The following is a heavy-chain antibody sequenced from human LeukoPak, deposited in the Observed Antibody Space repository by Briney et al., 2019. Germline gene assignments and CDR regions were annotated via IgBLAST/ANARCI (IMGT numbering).Heavy chain of an antibody. V-gene: IGHV3-23*01. CDR2: ISGSGGST. CDR1: GFTFSSYA. CDR3: ARVRSPRYFGY. Sequence: GSLRLSCAASGFTFSSYAMSWVRQAPGKGLEWVSAISGSGGSTYYADSVKGRFTISRDNSKNTLYLQMNSLRAEDTAVYYCARVRSPRYFGYWGQGTLVTVSS. J-gene: IGHJ4*02.